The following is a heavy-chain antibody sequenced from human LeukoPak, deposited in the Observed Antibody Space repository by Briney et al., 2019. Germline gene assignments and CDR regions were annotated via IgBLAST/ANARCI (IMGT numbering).Heavy chain of an antibody. J-gene: IGHJ4*02. D-gene: IGHD3-10*01. CDR3: ARALLTRLVDY. CDR2: IFYSGNT. V-gene: IGHV4-30-4*08. Sequence: SETLSLTCTVSGGSINTSDYYWSWIRQPPGKGLEWIGYIFYSGNTYYNPSLKSRLIISIDTSKNQFSLRLSSVTAADTAVYYCARALLTRLVDYWGQGTLVTVSS. CDR1: GGSINTSDYY.